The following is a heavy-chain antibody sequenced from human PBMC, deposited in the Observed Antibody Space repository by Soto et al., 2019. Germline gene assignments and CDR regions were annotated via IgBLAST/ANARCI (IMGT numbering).Heavy chain of an antibody. CDR1: GFSLTTGGLG. CDR3: AHRGYGDYPRGNWFDP. CDR2: IYWNDDT. D-gene: IGHD4-17*01. V-gene: IGHV2-5*01. Sequence: SGPTLVNPTQTLTLTCTFSGFSLTTGGLGVGWLRQPPGRALEWLALIYWNDDTRYNPALKSRLTITKDTSKNQVVLTMTNRDPVDTATYYCAHRGYGDYPRGNWFDPWGQGTLVTVSS. J-gene: IGHJ5*02.